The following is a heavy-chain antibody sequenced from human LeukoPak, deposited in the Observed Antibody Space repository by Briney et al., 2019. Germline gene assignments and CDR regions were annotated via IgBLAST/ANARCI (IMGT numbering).Heavy chain of an antibody. Sequence: GGSLRLSCAASGFTFSSYGMHWVRQAPGKGLEWVAVISYDGSNKYYADSVKGRFTISRDNSKNTLYLKMNSLRAEDTAVYYCAKDRDDYGVFDYWGQGTLVTVSS. D-gene: IGHD4-17*01. CDR2: ISYDGSNK. J-gene: IGHJ4*02. CDR1: GFTFSSYG. V-gene: IGHV3-30*18. CDR3: AKDRDDYGVFDY.